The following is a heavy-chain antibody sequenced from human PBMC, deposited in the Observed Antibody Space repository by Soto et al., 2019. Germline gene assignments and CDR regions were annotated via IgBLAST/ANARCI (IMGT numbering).Heavy chain of an antibody. Sequence: PGESLKISCKGSGYSFTSYWIGWVRQMPGKGLEWMGIIYPGDSDTRYSPSFQGQVTISADKSISTAYLQWSSLKASDTAMYHCASTHCSSNSCPYGMDVWGQGTTVTVSS. CDR1: GYSFTSYW. V-gene: IGHV5-51*01. J-gene: IGHJ6*02. CDR2: IYPGDSDT. D-gene: IGHD2-2*01. CDR3: ASTHCSSNSCPYGMDV.